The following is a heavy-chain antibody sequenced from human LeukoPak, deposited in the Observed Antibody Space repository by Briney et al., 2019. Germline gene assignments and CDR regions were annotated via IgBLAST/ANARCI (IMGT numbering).Heavy chain of an antibody. J-gene: IGHJ6*03. V-gene: IGHV1-18*01. D-gene: IGHD1-1*01. CDR1: GYTFTSYG. Sequence: ASVKVSCKASGYTFTSYGISWVRQAPGQGLEWMGWISAYNGNTNYAQKLQGRVTMTTDTSTSTAYMELRSLRSDDTAVYYCARDRSLLRYGPLDYYYYMDVWGKGTTVTVSS. CDR3: ARDRSLLRYGPLDYYYYMDV. CDR2: ISAYNGNT.